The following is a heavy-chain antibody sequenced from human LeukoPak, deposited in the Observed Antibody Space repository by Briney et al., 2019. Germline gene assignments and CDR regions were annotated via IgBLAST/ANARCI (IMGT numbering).Heavy chain of an antibody. V-gene: IGHV3-11*04. Sequence: GGSLRLSCVASGFTFSDHYMSWIRQAPGKGLEWVSYIRSSGTTIHYADSVKGRFTISRDNAKNSLYLQMNSLRAEDTAVYYCARGTISPRYYFDYWGQGTLVTVSS. CDR2: IRSSGTTI. D-gene: IGHD3-3*01. J-gene: IGHJ4*02. CDR1: GFTFSDHY. CDR3: ARGTISPRYYFDY.